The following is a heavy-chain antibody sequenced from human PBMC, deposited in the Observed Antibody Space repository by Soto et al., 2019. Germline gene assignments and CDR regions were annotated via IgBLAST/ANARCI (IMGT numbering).Heavy chain of an antibody. D-gene: IGHD3-10*01. CDR3: ARDVSTGSSSTLYLDAFDI. CDR1: GFSFSSYW. CDR2: IKRDGSGG. V-gene: IGHV3-7*05. J-gene: IGHJ3*02. Sequence: EEQLVESGGGLVQPGGSLRLSCAASGFSFSSYWMTWVRQAPGKGLEWVANIKRDGSGGSYLDSVRGRFTVSRDNVRNALYLQMDSLRAEDTALYYCARDVSTGSSSTLYLDAFDIWGQGTMVTVYS.